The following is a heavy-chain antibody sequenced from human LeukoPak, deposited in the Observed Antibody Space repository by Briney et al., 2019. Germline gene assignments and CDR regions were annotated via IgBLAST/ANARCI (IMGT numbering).Heavy chain of an antibody. V-gene: IGHV3-7*03. D-gene: IGHD6-13*01. CDR3: ARDHTIAAADY. CDR1: GFTFSSYW. Sequence: PGGALRLSCAASGFTFSSYWMSWVRQAPGKGLEGVANIKQDGSEKYYVDSVKGGFTISRDNAQNSLYLQMNSLRAEHTAVYYCARDHTIAAADYWGQGTLVTVSS. CDR2: IKQDGSEK. J-gene: IGHJ4*02.